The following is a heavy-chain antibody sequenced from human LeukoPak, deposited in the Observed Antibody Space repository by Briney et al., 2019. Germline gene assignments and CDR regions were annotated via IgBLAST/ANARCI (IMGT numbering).Heavy chain of an antibody. J-gene: IGHJ5*02. V-gene: IGHV1-46*01. Sequence: ASVKVSCKVSGYTLTELSMHWVRQAPGQGLEWMGIINPSGGSTSYAQKFQGRVTMTRDTSTSTVYMELSSLRSEDTAVYYCARAISRWFDPWGQGTLVTVSS. CDR1: GYTLTELS. CDR3: ARAISRWFDP. CDR2: INPSGGST.